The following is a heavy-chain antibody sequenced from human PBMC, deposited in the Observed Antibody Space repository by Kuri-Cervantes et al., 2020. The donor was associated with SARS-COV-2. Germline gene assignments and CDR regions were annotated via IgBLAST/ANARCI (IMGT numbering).Heavy chain of an antibody. J-gene: IGHJ3*02. CDR2: INHSGST. D-gene: IGHD6-6*01. CDR3: ARGFIAARPNHHDAFDI. CDR1: GGSFSGYY. Sequence: SETLSLTCAVYGGSFSGYYWTWIRQPPGKGLEWIGEINHSGSTNYNPSLKSRVTISVDTSKNQFSLKLSSVTAADTAVYYCARGFIAARPNHHDAFDIWGQGKMVTVSS. V-gene: IGHV4-34*01.